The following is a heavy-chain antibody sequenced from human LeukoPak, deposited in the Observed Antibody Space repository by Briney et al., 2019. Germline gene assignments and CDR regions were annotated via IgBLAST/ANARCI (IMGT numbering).Heavy chain of an antibody. Sequence: SVKVSCKASGGTFSSYTISWVRQAPGQGLEWMGRIIPILGIANYAQKFQGRVTITADKSTSTAYMELSSLRSEDTAVYYCTRDTMGDSSSEFDYWGQGTLVTVSS. D-gene: IGHD6-13*01. J-gene: IGHJ4*02. CDR2: IIPILGIA. CDR3: TRDTMGDSSSEFDY. V-gene: IGHV1-69*04. CDR1: GGTFSSYT.